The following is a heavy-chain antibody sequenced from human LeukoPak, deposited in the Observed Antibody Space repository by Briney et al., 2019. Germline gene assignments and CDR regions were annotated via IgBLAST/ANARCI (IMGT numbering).Heavy chain of an antibody. CDR1: GGSISSYY. J-gene: IGHJ6*03. Sequence: ETLSLTCTVSGGSISSYYWSWVRQAPGKGLEWISYITSSSGTIYYADSVKGRFTISRDNSKNTLYLQMNSLTAEDTAVYYCAKGEGWQQPYYYYMDVWGKGTTVTISS. CDR3: AKGEGWQQPYYYYMDV. V-gene: IGHV3-48*01. CDR2: ITSSSGTI. D-gene: IGHD6-13*01.